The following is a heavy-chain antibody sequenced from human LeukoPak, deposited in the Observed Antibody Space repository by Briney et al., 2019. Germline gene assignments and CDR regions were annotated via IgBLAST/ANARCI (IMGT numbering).Heavy chain of an antibody. V-gene: IGHV5-51*01. Sequence: GESLKISCKGSGYSFTSYWIGWVRQMPGKGLEWMWIIYPGDSGTRYSPSFQGQVTISADKSISTAYLQWSSLKASDTAMYYCARPRRDGYNNWYFDLWGRGTLVTVSS. CDR3: ARPRRDGYNNWYFDL. D-gene: IGHD5-24*01. CDR2: IYPGDSGT. J-gene: IGHJ2*01. CDR1: GYSFTSYW.